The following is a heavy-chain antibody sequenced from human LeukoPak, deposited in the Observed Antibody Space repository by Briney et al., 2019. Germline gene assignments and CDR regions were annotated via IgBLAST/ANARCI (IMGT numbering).Heavy chain of an antibody. V-gene: IGHV3-21*01. CDR1: GFTFSSYS. D-gene: IGHD2-15*01. CDR3: ARDHELYCSGGSCSRMDV. J-gene: IGHJ6*03. CDR2: ISSTSSFI. Sequence: GGSLRLSCAASGFTFSSYSMNWVRQAPGKGLEWVSSISSTSSFIYYADSLKGRFTISRDNAKNSLYLQMNSLRAEDTAVYYCARDHELYCSGGSCSRMDVWGKGTTVTISS.